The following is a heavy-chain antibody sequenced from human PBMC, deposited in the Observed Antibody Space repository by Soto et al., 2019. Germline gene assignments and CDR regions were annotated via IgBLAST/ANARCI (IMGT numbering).Heavy chain of an antibody. Sequence: EVQLVESGGGLVKPGGSLRLSCAASGFTFSSFAMNWVRQAPGKGLEWVSSISTSGTYVYYADSVTGRFAISRDIAKNSRYLQMSSWRVEETAVYFCGTGVVVVPVAARHYWGQGTLVTVSS. CDR3: GTGVVVVPVAARHY. V-gene: IGHV3-21*03. J-gene: IGHJ4*02. D-gene: IGHD2-21*02. CDR1: GFTFSSFA. CDR2: ISTSGTYV.